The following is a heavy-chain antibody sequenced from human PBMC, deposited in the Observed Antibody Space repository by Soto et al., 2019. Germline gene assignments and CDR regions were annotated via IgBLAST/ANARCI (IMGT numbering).Heavy chain of an antibody. CDR2: IYASGST. CDR3: ARACSSTSCYDVFDY. J-gene: IGHJ4*02. V-gene: IGHV4-4*07. Sequence: QVQLQESGPGLVKPSETLSLTCTVSGGSISSSYWSWIRQPAGKGLEWIGRIYASGSTNYNPSLKSRVAMSVDTTKNEFSLELRSVTAGDTAVYYCARACSSTSCYDVFDYWGQGTLVTVSS. D-gene: IGHD2-2*01. CDR1: GGSISSSY.